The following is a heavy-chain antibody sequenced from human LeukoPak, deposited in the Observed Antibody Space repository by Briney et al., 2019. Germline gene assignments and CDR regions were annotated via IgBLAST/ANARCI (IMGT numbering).Heavy chain of an antibody. CDR3: ARGPMGIVDY. Sequence: RPSETLSLTCTVSGGSISSYYWSWIRQPPGKGLEWIGYIYYSGSTNYNPSLKSRVTISVDTSKNQFSLKLSSVTAADTAVYYCARGPMGIVDYWGQGTLVTVSS. V-gene: IGHV4-59*01. CDR1: GGSISSYY. J-gene: IGHJ4*02. CDR2: IYYSGST. D-gene: IGHD2-2*03.